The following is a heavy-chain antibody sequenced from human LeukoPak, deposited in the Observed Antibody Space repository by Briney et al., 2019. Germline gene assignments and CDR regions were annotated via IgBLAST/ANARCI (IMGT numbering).Heavy chain of an antibody. D-gene: IGHD2-2*01. J-gene: IGHJ4*02. CDR1: GFTVSSNY. V-gene: IGHV3-23*01. CDR3: AKSKYCVTASCPWGY. CDR2: ITGSGAGT. Sequence: GGSLRLSCAASGFTVSSNYMSWVRQAPGKGLEWVSVITGSGAGTYYADSLKGRFTISRDNSKNTLYLQMNNLRAEDTAVYYCAKSKYCVTASCPWGYWGQGTLVTVAS.